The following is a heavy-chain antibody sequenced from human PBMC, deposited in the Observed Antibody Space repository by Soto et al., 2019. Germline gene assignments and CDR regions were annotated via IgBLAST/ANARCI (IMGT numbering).Heavy chain of an antibody. CDR2: VIPILVLP. Sequence: QVRLVQPGPEVKKPGSSVKVSCKASGDAFTTYTIIWLRQAPGKGLEWMGRVIPILVLPNYAQNIRDRATSTAHKSSSTDYMELRSLTSEDTAIYYCARRFKYDIMNSSALYGFDSWGQGTRVTVSS. CDR1: GDAFTTYT. V-gene: IGHV1-69*02. CDR3: ARRFKYDIMNSSALYGFDS. D-gene: IGHD3-9*01. J-gene: IGHJ5*01.